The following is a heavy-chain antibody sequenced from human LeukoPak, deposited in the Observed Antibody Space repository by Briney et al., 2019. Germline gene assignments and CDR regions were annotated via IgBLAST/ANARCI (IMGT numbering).Heavy chain of an antibody. CDR1: GGTFSSYA. D-gene: IGHD2-15*01. V-gene: IGHV1-69*13. CDR2: IIPIISTG. Sequence: SVKVSCKASGGTFSSYAISWVRQAPGQGLEWMGGIIPIISTGNYAQKFQGRVTITADESTSTAYMELSSLRSEDTAVYYCARGSVVYCSGGSCERPFFGDYWGQGTLVTVSS. CDR3: ARGSVVYCSGGSCERPFFGDY. J-gene: IGHJ4*02.